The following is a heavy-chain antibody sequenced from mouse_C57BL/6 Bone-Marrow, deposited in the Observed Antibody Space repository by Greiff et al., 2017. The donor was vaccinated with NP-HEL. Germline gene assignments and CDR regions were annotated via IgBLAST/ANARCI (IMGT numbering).Heavy chain of an antibody. CDR3: ARRGNYDWYFDV. D-gene: IGHD2-1*01. V-gene: IGHV1-81*01. CDR2: ISPRSGNT. Sequence: QVQLQQSGAELARPGASVKLSCKASGYTFTSYGISWVKQRTGQGLEWIGEISPRSGNTYYNEKFKGKATLTADKSSSTAYMELRSLTSQDSAVYFCARRGNYDWYFDVWGTGTTVTVSS. J-gene: IGHJ1*03. CDR1: GYTFTSYG.